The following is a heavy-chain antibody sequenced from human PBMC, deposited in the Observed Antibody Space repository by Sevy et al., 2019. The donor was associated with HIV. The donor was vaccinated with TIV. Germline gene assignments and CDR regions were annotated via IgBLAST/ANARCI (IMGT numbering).Heavy chain of an antibody. V-gene: IGHV3-21*01. CDR3: VRDGGRSSTSCLLYFDY. D-gene: IGHD2-2*01. CDR2: ISSGSSYI. Sequence: GGYLRLSCAASGFTFSTYTMNWVRQAPGKGLEWLSSISSGSSYIYYADSVKGRFTISRDNAKNSLYLQMNSLRAEDTAVYYYVRDGGRSSTSCLLYFDYWGQGTPVTVSS. J-gene: IGHJ4*02. CDR1: GFTFSTYT.